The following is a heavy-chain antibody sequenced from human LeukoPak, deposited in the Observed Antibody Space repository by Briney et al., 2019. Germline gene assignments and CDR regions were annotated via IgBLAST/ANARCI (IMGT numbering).Heavy chain of an antibody. CDR3: ARAPVYSGTFFDY. V-gene: IGHV4-30-4*01. Sequence: SETLSLTCTVSGGSISSGDYYWSWIRQPPGKGLEWIAYIYYSGSTYYNPSLKSRVTISLVTSKNQFSLKLSSVTAADTAVYYCARAPVYSGTFFDYWGQGTLVTVSS. J-gene: IGHJ4*02. D-gene: IGHD1-26*01. CDR2: IYYSGST. CDR1: GGSISSGDYY.